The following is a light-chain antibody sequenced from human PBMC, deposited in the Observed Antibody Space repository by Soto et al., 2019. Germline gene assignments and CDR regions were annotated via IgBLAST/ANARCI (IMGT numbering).Light chain of an antibody. V-gene: IGLV1-44*01. CDR2: SNN. CDR1: SSNIGSHT. J-gene: IGLJ3*02. Sequence: QSVLTQPPSASGTPGQRVTISCSGSSSNIGSHTVNWYQQLPRTAPKLLIYSNNQRPSGVPDRFSGSKSGTSASLAISGLQSEDEADYYCAAWGDSLNGWVFGGGTQLTVL. CDR3: AAWGDSLNGWV.